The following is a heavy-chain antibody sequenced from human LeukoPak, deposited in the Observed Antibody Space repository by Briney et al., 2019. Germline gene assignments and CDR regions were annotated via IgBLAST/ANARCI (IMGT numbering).Heavy chain of an antibody. CDR3: ARSGYSSFWAYYYYYMDV. CDR1: GYTFTSYG. V-gene: IGHV1-18*01. D-gene: IGHD6-19*01. J-gene: IGHJ6*03. Sequence: ASVKVSCKASGYTFTSYGISWVRQAPGQGLEWMGWISAYNGNTNYAQKLQGRVTMTTDTSTSTAYMELRSLRSDDTAVYYCARSGYSSFWAYYYYYMDVWGKGTTVTISS. CDR2: ISAYNGNT.